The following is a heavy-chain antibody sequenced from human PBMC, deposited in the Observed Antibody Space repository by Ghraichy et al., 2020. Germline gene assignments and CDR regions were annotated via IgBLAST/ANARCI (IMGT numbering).Heavy chain of an antibody. J-gene: IGHJ4*02. CDR2: IKPDGSEG. CDR3: ARGSGRHGGDY. Sequence: ESLNISCALSGFSFGSYWMSWVRQAPGKGPEWVAIIKPDGSEGYYIDSVRGRFTISRDNAKNSLYLQMNSLRAEDTAVYYCARGSGRHGGDYWGQGTLVTVSS. D-gene: IGHD3-10*01. V-gene: IGHV3-7*01. CDR1: GFSFGSYW.